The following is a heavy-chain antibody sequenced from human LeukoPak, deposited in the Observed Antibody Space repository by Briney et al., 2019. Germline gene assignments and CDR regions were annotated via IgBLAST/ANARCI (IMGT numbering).Heavy chain of an antibody. CDR3: ARASPDIRGDYYYYYYMDV. Sequence: GGSLRLSCAASGFTFSSYWMSWVRQAPGKGLEWVANIKQDGSEKYYVDSVKGRFTISRDNAKNSLYLQMNSLRAEDTAVYYCARASPDIRGDYYYYYYMDVWGKGTTVTISS. CDR1: GFTFSSYW. V-gene: IGHV3-7*01. CDR2: IKQDGSEK. J-gene: IGHJ6*03. D-gene: IGHD2-21*02.